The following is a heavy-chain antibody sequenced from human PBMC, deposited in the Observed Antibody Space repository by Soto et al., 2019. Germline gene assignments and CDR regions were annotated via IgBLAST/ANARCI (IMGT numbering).Heavy chain of an antibody. V-gene: IGHV3-64*01. J-gene: IGHJ4*02. CDR1: GFTFSSYA. D-gene: IGHD3-16*01. Sequence: PGGSLRLSCAASGFTFSSYAMHWVRQAPGKGLEYVSAISSNGGSTYYANSVKGRFTISRDNSKNTLYLQMGSLRAEDMAVYYCGKVYHSFWGIYTGSFDYGGKGPRVTLSS. CDR3: GKVYHSFWGIYTGSFDY. CDR2: ISSNGGST.